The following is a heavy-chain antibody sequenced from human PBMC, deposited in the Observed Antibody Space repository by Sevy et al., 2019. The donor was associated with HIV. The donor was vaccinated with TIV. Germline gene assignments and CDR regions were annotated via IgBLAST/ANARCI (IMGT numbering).Heavy chain of an antibody. Sequence: SLKISCAASGFTFDDYAMHWVRQAPGKGLEWVSGISWNSGSIGFADSVKGRFTISRDNANNSLYLQMNSLRAEDTALYYCAKDMKKWERLGWPDYWGQGTLVTVSS. CDR2: ISWNSGSI. J-gene: IGHJ4*02. D-gene: IGHD1-26*01. CDR3: AKDMKKWERLGWPDY. CDR1: GFTFDDYA. V-gene: IGHV3-9*01.